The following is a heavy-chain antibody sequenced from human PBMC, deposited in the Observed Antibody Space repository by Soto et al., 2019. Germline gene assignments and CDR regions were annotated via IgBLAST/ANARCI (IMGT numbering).Heavy chain of an antibody. J-gene: IGHJ4*02. CDR1: GFTFDDYG. D-gene: IGHD6-13*01. Sequence: LSCAASGFTFDDYGMSWVRQAPGMGLEWVSGINWNGVSTGYADSVKGRFTISRDNAKNSLYLQMNSLRAEDTALYYCARDEAAQYYFDYWGQGTLVTVSS. CDR3: ARDEAAQYYFDY. CDR2: INWNGVST. V-gene: IGHV3-20*04.